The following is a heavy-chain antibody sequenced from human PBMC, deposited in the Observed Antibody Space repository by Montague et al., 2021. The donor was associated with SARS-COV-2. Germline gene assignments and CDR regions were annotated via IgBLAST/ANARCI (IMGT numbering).Heavy chain of an antibody. V-gene: IGHV4-34*01. CDR2: INHRGST. CDR3: ARGRQHINMVVVVVTGREYYFDF. CDR1: DGSFSDYS. Sequence: SETRSLTCAVYDGSFSDYSWTWIRQPPGKGLEWIGEINHRGSTNYNPSLKSRVTISVDTSKNQFSLKMTSVTAADTAVYYCARGRQHINMVVVVVTGREYYFDFWGQGTLVAVSS. D-gene: IGHD3-22*01. J-gene: IGHJ4*02.